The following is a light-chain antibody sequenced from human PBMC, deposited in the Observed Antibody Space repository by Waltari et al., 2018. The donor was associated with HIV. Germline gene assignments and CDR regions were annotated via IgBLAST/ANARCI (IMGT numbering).Light chain of an antibody. CDR1: RSNIGAGFD. J-gene: IGLJ2*01. V-gene: IGLV1-40*01. CDR3: QSYDMSQSGSLV. Sequence: QSVLTQPPSVSGAPGQRVTIACTGTRSNIGAGFDVHWYQQIPGNAPKPLLYDNNLRPSRVPCRFSGSKSGPSSSLAIAGLQSEDEADYYCQSYDMSQSGSLVFGGGTKLTVL. CDR2: DNN.